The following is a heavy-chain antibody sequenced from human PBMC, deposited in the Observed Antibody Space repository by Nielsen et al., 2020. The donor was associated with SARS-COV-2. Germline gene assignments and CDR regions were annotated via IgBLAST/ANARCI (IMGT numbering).Heavy chain of an antibody. V-gene: IGHV3-30*18. Sequence: ISCAASGFPFRTYGMHWVRQAPGKGLEWVAAISYDGSNKYYVDSVKGRFTISRDNSKNTLYLQMSSLREEDTAVYYCAKDWTAIVVVPSGGVDYWGQGTLVTVSS. CDR2: ISYDGSNK. CDR3: AKDWTAIVVVPSGGVDY. CDR1: GFPFRTYG. J-gene: IGHJ4*02. D-gene: IGHD2-15*01.